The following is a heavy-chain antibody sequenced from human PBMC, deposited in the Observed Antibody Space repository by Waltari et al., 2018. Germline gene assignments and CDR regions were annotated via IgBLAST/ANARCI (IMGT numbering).Heavy chain of an antibody. CDR1: GFTFSGST. CDR2: IRSKPNNYAT. J-gene: IGHJ5*02. Sequence: EVQVVESGGGLVQPGGSLKLSCATSGFTFSGSTIHWVRQTSGKGLEWIGRIRSKPNNYATRYTAAVEGRFTISRDDSENTAYLQMSSLMTEDTAVYFCAREVVPPARVVVNWFDPWGQGTLVTVSS. CDR3: AREVVPPARVVVNWFDP. D-gene: IGHD2-2*01. V-gene: IGHV3-73*01.